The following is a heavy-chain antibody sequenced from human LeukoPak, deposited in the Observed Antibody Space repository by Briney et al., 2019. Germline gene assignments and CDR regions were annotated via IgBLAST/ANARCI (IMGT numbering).Heavy chain of an antibody. CDR3: ARPIAAAGPPYFDY. D-gene: IGHD6-13*01. Sequence: SVKVSCKASGYTFTSYDINWVRQAPGQGLEWMGGIIPIFGTANYAQKFQGRVTITADESTSTAYMELSSLRSEDTAVYYCARPIAAAGPPYFDYWGQGTLVTVSS. J-gene: IGHJ4*02. CDR1: GYTFTSYD. V-gene: IGHV1-69*13. CDR2: IIPIFGTA.